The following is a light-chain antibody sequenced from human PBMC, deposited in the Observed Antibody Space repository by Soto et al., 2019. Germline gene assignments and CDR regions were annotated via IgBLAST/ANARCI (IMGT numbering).Light chain of an antibody. J-gene: IGLJ3*02. CDR3: ASWDDSQRV. Sequence: QSALPQPPSASGTPRQRVTSAGSGSSSKIGSSFVYWYQQLPGTAPKLLIYKNNQRPSAVPDRFSASKSGTSASLAISGLRSDDEGDYFCASWDDSQRVLGGGTKLTVL. CDR2: KNN. CDR1: SSKIGSSF. V-gene: IGLV1-47*01.